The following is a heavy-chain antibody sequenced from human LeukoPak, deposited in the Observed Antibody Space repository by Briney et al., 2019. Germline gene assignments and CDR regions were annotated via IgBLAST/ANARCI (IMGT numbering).Heavy chain of an antibody. CDR3: AKDLQLGDIVVVPGFPMDV. J-gene: IGHJ6*04. Sequence: TRGSLRLSCAASGFTFSSYSMNWVRQAPGEGLEWVSSISSSSSYIYYADSVKGRFTISRDNAKNSLYLQMNSLRAEDTAVYYCAKDLQLGDIVVVPGFPMDVWGKGTTVTVSS. CDR1: GFTFSSYS. D-gene: IGHD2-2*01. V-gene: IGHV3-21*01. CDR2: ISSSSSYI.